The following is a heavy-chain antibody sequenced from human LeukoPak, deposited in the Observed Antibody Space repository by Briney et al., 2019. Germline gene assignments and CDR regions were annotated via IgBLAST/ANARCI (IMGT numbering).Heavy chain of an antibody. V-gene: IGHV1-2*02. J-gene: IGHJ3*02. CDR3: AAGGVGPRRGAFDI. Sequence: ASVKVSCKASGYTFTGYYMHWVRQAPGQGLEWMGWINPNSGGTNYAQKFQGRVTMTRDTSISTAYMELSSLRSEDTAVYYCAAGGVGPRRGAFDIWGQGTMVTVSS. CDR2: INPNSGGT. D-gene: IGHD1-26*01. CDR1: GYTFTGYY.